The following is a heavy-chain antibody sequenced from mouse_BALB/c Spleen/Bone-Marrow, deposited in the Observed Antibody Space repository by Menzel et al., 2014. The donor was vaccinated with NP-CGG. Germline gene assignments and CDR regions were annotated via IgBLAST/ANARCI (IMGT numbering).Heavy chain of an antibody. J-gene: IGHJ2*01. CDR2: IYPGDGDT. D-gene: IGHD6-2*01. CDR1: GYVFSTYW. CDR3: ARGGISVDY. V-gene: IGHV1-80*01. Sequence: VMLVESGAELARPGSSVKISCASSGYVFSTYWINWVKQRPGQGLEWIGQIYPGDGDTDYNGKFKDRVTLTADKSSNTACMQLSGLATEDSAGYFCARGGISVDYWGQGTTLTVSS.